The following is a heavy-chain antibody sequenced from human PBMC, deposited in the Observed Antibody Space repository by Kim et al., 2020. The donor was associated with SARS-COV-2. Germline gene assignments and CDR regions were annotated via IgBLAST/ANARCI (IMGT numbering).Heavy chain of an antibody. CDR3: AVPRHYDFWSGYLDAFDI. D-gene: IGHD3-3*01. J-gene: IGHJ3*02. Sequence: KCRFTISRDNAKNTLYLQMNSLRAEDTAVYYCAVPRHYDFWSGYLDAFDIWGQGTMVTVSS. V-gene: IGHV3-74*01.